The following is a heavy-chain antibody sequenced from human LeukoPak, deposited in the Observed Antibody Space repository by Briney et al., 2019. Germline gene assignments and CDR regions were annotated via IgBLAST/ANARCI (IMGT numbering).Heavy chain of an antibody. D-gene: IGHD6-13*01. CDR2: IYYSGST. CDR3: ASGGYSSSWYVY. V-gene: IGHV4-59*01. Sequence: PSETLSLTCTVSGGSISSYYWSWIWQPPGKGLEWIGYIYYSGSTNYNPSLKSRVTISVDTSKNQFSLKLSSVTAADTAVYYCASGGYSSSWYVYWGQGTLVTVSS. J-gene: IGHJ4*02. CDR1: GGSISSYY.